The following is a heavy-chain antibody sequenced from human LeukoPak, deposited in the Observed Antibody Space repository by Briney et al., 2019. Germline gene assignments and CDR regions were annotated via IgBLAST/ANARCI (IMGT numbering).Heavy chain of an antibody. J-gene: IGHJ4*02. D-gene: IGHD5-18*01. V-gene: IGHV3-30*03. CDR1: GFTFSSYG. Sequence: PGGSLRLSCAASGFTFSSYGMHWVRQAPGKGLEWVAVISYDGSNKYYADSVKGRFTISRDNSKNTLYLQMNSLRAEDTAVYYCARDKIQLWFDYWGQGTLVTVSS. CDR2: ISYDGSNK. CDR3: ARDKIQLWFDY.